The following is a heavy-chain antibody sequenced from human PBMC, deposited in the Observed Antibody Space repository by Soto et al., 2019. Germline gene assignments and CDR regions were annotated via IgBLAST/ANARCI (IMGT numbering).Heavy chain of an antibody. D-gene: IGHD5-12*01. CDR2: IYYSGST. CDR3: ARGQRPRLATSDAFDI. V-gene: IGHV4-59*01. Sequence: KTSETLSLTCTVSGGSISSYYWSWIRQPPGKGLEWIGYIYYSGSTSYNPSLKSRVTISVDTSKNQFSLKLSSVTAADTAVYYCARGQRPRLATSDAFDIWGQGTMVTVSS. J-gene: IGHJ3*02. CDR1: GGSISSYY.